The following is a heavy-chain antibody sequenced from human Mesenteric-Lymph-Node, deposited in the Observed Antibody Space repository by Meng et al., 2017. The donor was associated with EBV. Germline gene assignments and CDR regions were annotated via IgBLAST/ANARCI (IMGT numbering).Heavy chain of an antibody. CDR1: VGSINRTKW. J-gene: IGHJ4*02. CDR3: ATVGDYGDYVGLDN. CDR2: IFHTGST. Sequence: VELKEAGRGLAKPARTRPLQFADSVGSINRTKWWGWVRQPQGKGLEWVGEIFHTGSTNYNPSLKSRLTMSVDKSKNQLSLKLTSVTAADTAVYYCATVGDYGDYVGLDNWGQGTLVTVSS. V-gene: IGHV4-4*02. D-gene: IGHD4-17*01.